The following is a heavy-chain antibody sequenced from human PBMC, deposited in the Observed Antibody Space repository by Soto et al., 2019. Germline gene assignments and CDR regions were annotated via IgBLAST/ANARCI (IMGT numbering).Heavy chain of an antibody. CDR1: GFTFSNAW. Sequence: PGGSLRLSCAASGFTFSNAWMSWVRQAPGKGLEWVGRIKSKTDGGTTDYAAPVKGRFTISRDDSKNTLYLQMNSLKTEDTAVYYCTTEGGVVGATIRNWFDPWGQGTLVTVSS. V-gene: IGHV3-15*01. J-gene: IGHJ5*02. CDR3: TTEGGVVGATIRNWFDP. CDR2: IKSKTDGGTT. D-gene: IGHD1-26*01.